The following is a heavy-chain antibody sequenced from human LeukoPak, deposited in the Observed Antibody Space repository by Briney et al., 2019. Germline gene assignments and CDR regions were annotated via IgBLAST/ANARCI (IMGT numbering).Heavy chain of an antibody. Sequence: GGSLRLSCAASGFTFSSYAMSWVRQGPGKGLEWVSTITGSGGSTYYADSVMGRLTISRENSKNTLYLQMNSLRAEDTAIYYCSKYVEKWGPVDYWGQGTLVTVSS. CDR1: GFTFSSYA. J-gene: IGHJ4*02. CDR3: SKYVEKWGPVDY. D-gene: IGHD1-26*01. V-gene: IGHV3-23*01. CDR2: ITGSGGST.